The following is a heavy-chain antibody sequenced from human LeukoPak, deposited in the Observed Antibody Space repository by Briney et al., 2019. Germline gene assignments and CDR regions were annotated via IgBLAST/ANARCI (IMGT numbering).Heavy chain of an antibody. D-gene: IGHD5-18*01. J-gene: IGHJ4*02. CDR1: GGFIRSSYYY. CDR3: ARADTATSDGKIDY. Sequence: SETLSLTCTVSGGFIRSSYYYWGWIRQPPGKGLEWIGSIYDSGSTYYNPSLKSRVTISVDTSKNQFSLKLNSVTAADTAVYYCARADTATSDGKIDYWGQGTLVTVSS. CDR2: IYDSGST. V-gene: IGHV4-39*01.